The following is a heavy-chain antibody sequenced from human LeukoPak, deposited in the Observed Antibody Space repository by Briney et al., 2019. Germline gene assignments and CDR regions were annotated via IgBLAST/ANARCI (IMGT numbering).Heavy chain of an antibody. CDR1: GGSFSGYY. Sequence: PSETLSLTRAVYGGSFSGYYWSWIRQPPGKGLERIGEINHSGSTNYNPSLKSRVTISVDTSKNQFSLKLSSVTAADTAVYYCARGKSRGAAAGTGQYWGQGTLVTVSS. J-gene: IGHJ4*02. CDR2: INHSGST. V-gene: IGHV4-34*01. D-gene: IGHD6-13*01. CDR3: ARGKSRGAAAGTGQY.